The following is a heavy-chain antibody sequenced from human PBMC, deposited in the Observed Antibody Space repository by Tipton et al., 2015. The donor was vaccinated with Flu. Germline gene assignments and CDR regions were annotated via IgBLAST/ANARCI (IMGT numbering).Heavy chain of an antibody. J-gene: IGHJ4*02. V-gene: IGHV3-7*04. CDR1: GFTFSSFW. CDR2: INQDGNVI. D-gene: IGHD3-10*01. CDR3: VRAVGGSGGH. Sequence: SLRLSCAASGFTFSSFWMHWVRQAPGKGLEWVANINQDGNVIYYVDSVKGRFTISRDNAKNSVYLQMNRLRAEDTAVYHCVRAVGGSGGHWGQGTLVTVSS.